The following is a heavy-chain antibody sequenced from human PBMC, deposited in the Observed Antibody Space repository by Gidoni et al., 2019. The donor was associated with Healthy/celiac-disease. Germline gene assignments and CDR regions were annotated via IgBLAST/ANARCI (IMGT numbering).Heavy chain of an antibody. CDR2: IFSNDEK. Sequence: QVTLKESGPVLVKPTETLTLTCTVSGFSLSNARMGVSWIRQPPGKALEWLAHIFSNDEKSYSTSLKSRLTISKDTSKSQVVLTMTNMDPVDTATYYCARITVGSGWYVRNYYYGMDVWGQGTTVTVSS. CDR1: GFSLSNARMG. V-gene: IGHV2-26*01. CDR3: ARITVGSGWYVRNYYYGMDV. J-gene: IGHJ6*02. D-gene: IGHD6-19*01.